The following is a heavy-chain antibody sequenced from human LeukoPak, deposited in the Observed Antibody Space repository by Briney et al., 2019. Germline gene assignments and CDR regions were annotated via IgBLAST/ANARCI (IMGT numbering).Heavy chain of an antibody. CDR3: ARVVRSIAAASQYFQH. V-gene: IGHV4-31*03. J-gene: IGHJ1*01. Sequence: SQTLSLTCTVSGGSISSGGYYWSWIRQHPGKGLEWIGYIYYSGSTYYNPSLKSRVTISVDTSKNQFSLKLSSVTAADTAVYYCARVVRSIAAASQYFQHWGQGTLVTVSS. D-gene: IGHD6-13*01. CDR2: IYYSGST. CDR1: GGSISSGGYY.